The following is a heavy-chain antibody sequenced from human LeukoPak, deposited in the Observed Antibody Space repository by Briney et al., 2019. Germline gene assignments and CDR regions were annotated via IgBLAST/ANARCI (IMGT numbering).Heavy chain of an antibody. V-gene: IGHV4-61*08. Sequence: SETLSLTCTVSGGSISSGDYYWSWIRQPPGKGLEWIGYIYYSGSTNYNPSLKSRVTISVDTSKNQFSLKLSSVTAADTAVYYCARGLIAAAGHYYFDYWGQGTLVTVSS. D-gene: IGHD6-13*01. CDR2: IYYSGST. CDR1: GGSISSGDYY. CDR3: ARGLIAAAGHYYFDY. J-gene: IGHJ4*02.